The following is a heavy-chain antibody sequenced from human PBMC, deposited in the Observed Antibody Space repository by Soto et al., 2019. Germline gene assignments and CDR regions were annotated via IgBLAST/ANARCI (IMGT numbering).Heavy chain of an antibody. D-gene: IGHD1-26*01. CDR2: IIPFFGTT. Sequence: QVQLVQSGAEVKKPGSSVKVSCKASGGSFSSYAFSWVRQAPGQGLEWMGGIIPFFGTTNYAQKFQDKVTVTADESTSTAYMELNSLRSDDTAVYYCATHSGRYYYPVMDVWGQGTTVTVSS. V-gene: IGHV1-69*12. CDR3: ATHSGRYYYPVMDV. J-gene: IGHJ6*02. CDR1: GGSFSSYA.